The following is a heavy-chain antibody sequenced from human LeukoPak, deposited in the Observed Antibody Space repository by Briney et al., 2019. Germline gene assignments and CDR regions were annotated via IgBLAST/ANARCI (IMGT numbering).Heavy chain of an antibody. Sequence: LETLSLTCTVSGGSISSYYWSWIRQPPGKGLEWIGYIYYSGSTNYNPSLKSRVTISVDTSKNQFSLKLSSVTAADTAVYYCARAAEVTTMDLWGQGTLVTVSS. D-gene: IGHD3-22*01. CDR2: IYYSGST. CDR1: GGSISSYY. CDR3: ARAAEVTTMDL. V-gene: IGHV4-59*01. J-gene: IGHJ4*02.